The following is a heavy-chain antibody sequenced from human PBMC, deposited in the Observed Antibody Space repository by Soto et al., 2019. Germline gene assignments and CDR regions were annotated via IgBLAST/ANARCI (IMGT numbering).Heavy chain of an antibody. CDR2: INHRGST. V-gene: IGHV4-34*01. Sequence: SETLSLTCAVYGGSFSGYYWSWIRQPPWKGLEWIGEINHRGSTNYNPSLKRRVTISVDTSKNQFFLKVSSVTAADTAVYYCASPRGYCSDTSCHQPFDXWGXGTLVTVS. CDR3: ASPRGYCSDTSCHQPFDX. J-gene: IGHJ4*02. CDR1: GGSFSGYY. D-gene: IGHD2-2*01.